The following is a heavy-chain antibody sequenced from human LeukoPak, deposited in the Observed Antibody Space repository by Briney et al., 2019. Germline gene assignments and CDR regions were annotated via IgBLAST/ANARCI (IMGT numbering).Heavy chain of an antibody. Sequence: PGRSLRLSCAASGFTSSSYGMHWVRQAPGKGLEWVAVISYDGSNKYYADSVKGRFTISRDNSKNTLYLQMNSLRAEDTAVYYCAKGGYYDSSGYYDGPDYWGQGTLVTVSS. D-gene: IGHD3-22*01. J-gene: IGHJ4*02. CDR1: GFTSSSYG. CDR3: AKGGYYDSSGYYDGPDY. CDR2: ISYDGSNK. V-gene: IGHV3-30*18.